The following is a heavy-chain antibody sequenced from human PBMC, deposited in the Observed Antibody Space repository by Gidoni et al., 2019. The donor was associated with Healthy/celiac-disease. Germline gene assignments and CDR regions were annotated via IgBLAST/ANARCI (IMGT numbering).Heavy chain of an antibody. CDR2: IRSSGSTI. J-gene: IGHJ6*02. Sequence: QVQLVASGGGLVKPGGSLRLSCAALGFTLRDSSLSWSRQAPGKGLEWVSYIRSSGSTIYYADSVKGRFTISRDNAKNSLYLQMNSLRAEDTAVYYWARDGRLVYGYYYYYGMDVWGQGTTVTVSS. D-gene: IGHD2-8*01. CDR3: ARDGRLVYGYYYYYGMDV. V-gene: IGHV3-11*01. CDR1: GFTLRDSS.